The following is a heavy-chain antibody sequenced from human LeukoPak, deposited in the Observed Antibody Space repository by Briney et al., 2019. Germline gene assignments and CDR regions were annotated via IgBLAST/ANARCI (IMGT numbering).Heavy chain of an antibody. Sequence: SVKVSCKASGGTFSSYAISWVRQAPGQGFEWMGGIIPIFGTANYAQKFQGRVTITADESTSTAYMELSSLRSEDTAVYYCARGFSYGPYFDYWGQGTLVTVSS. V-gene: IGHV1-69*13. J-gene: IGHJ4*02. CDR3: ARGFSYGPYFDY. D-gene: IGHD5-18*01. CDR1: GGTFSSYA. CDR2: IIPIFGTA.